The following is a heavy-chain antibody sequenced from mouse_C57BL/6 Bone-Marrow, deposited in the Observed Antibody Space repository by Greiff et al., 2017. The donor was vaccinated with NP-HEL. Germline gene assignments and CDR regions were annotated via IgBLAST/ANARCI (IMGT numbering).Heavy chain of an antibody. J-gene: IGHJ2*01. D-gene: IGHD2-3*01. CDR2: IYPGDGDT. V-gene: IGHV1-80*01. Sequence: VQGVESGAELVKPGASVKISCKASGYAFSSYWMNWVKQRPGKGLEWIGQIYPGDGDTNYNGKFKGKATLTADKSSSTAYMQLSSLTSEDSAVYFCARHDGYLYYFDYWGQGTTLTVSS. CDR1: GYAFSSYW. CDR3: ARHDGYLYYFDY.